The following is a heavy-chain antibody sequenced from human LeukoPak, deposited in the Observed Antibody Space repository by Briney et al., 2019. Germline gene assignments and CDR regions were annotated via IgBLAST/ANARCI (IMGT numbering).Heavy chain of an antibody. V-gene: IGHV3-7*01. J-gene: IGHJ4*02. D-gene: IGHD2-2*01. CDR2: IKQDGSEK. CDR1: GFTLSSYW. CDR3: ARRGVVVPAATPDY. Sequence: PGESLRLSCAASGFTLSSYWMSWVRQAPGKGPEWVANIKQDGSEKYYVDSVKGRFTISRDNAKNSLYLQMNSLRAEDTAVYYCARRGVVVPAATPDYWGQGTLVTVSS.